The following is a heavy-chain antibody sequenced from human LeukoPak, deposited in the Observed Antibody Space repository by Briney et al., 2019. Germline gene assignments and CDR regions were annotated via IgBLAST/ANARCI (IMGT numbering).Heavy chain of an antibody. J-gene: IGHJ5*02. CDR2: IYYSGST. CDR3: ATGTYYYGSGTYYTGGYWFDP. V-gene: IGHV4-61*01. Sequence: SETLSLTCTVSGGSVSSGSYYWSWIRQPPGKGLEWIGYIYYSGSTNYNPSLKSRVTILVDTSKNQFSLKLSSVTAADTAVYYCATGTYYYGSGTYYTGGYWFDPWGQGTLVTVSS. D-gene: IGHD3-10*01. CDR1: GGSVSSGSYY.